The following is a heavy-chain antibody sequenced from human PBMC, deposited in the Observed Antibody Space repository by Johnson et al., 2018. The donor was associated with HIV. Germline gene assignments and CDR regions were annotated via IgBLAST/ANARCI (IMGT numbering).Heavy chain of an antibody. V-gene: IGHV3-66*01. D-gene: IGHD5-24*01. Sequence: VQLVESGGGLVQPGGSLRLSCAASGVIVSSNYMSWVRQAPGKGLEWVSVIYSGGTTYYAGSVKGRFTISRDNSKNTMSLQMNSLRAEDTAIYYCARDYNGVFDVWGQGTMVTVSS. CDR2: IYSGGTT. CDR1: GVIVSSNY. CDR3: ARDYNGVFDV. J-gene: IGHJ3*01.